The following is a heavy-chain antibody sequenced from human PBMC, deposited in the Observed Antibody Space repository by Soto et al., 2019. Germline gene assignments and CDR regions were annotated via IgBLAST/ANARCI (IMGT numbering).Heavy chain of an antibody. CDR1: GYTFTNYG. J-gene: IGHJ3*02. D-gene: IGHD3-22*01. Sequence: ASVKVSCKASGYTFTNYGISWVRQAPGQGLEWMGIINPSGGSTSYAQKFQGRVTMTRDTSTSTVYMELSSLRSEDTAVYYCARDPYYYDSSGYPQGGAFDIWGQGTMVTVSS. CDR3: ARDPYYYDSSGYPQGGAFDI. CDR2: INPSGGST. V-gene: IGHV1-46*03.